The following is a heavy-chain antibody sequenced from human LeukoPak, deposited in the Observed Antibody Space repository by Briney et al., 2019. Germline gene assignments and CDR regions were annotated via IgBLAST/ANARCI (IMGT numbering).Heavy chain of an antibody. CDR3: ARHPNYCRGGTCYSSNYFDY. CDR2: IYPTDSDT. Sequence: GASLQISCKGSGYTFNSYWIGWVRQLPGKGLEWMGIIYPTDSDTKYSPSFQGQVTISADKSISTAYLQWSSLKTSDSAMYYCARHPNYCRGGTCYSSNYFDYWGQGTLVTVSS. D-gene: IGHD1-14*01. CDR1: GYTFNSYW. J-gene: IGHJ4*02. V-gene: IGHV5-51*01.